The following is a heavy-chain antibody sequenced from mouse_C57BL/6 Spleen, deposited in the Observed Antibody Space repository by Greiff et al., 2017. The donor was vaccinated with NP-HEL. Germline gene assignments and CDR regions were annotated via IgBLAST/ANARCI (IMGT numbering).Heavy chain of an antibody. D-gene: IGHD2-4*01. CDR2: IYPGSGST. J-gene: IGHJ1*03. CDR1: GYTFTSYW. Sequence: VQLQQSGAELVKPGASVKMSCKASGYTFTSYWITWVKQRPGQGLEWIGDIYPGSGSTNYNEKCKSKATLTVDTSSSTAYMQLSSLTSEDSAVYYCARRIYYDYDGWYFDVWGTGTTVTVSS. V-gene: IGHV1-55*01. CDR3: ARRIYYDYDGWYFDV.